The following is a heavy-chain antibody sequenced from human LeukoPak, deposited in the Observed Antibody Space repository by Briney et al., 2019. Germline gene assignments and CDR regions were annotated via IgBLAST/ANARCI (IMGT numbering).Heavy chain of an antibody. CDR1: GYTFTSYD. CDR3: ARDYYDSSGYYYFDY. CDR2: MNPNSGNT. D-gene: IGHD3-22*01. V-gene: IGHV1-8*01. J-gene: IGHJ4*02. Sequence: ASVKVSCKASGYTFTSYDINWVRQAPGQGLEWMGWMNPNSGNTGYAQKFQGRVTMTRNTSISTAYMELSSLRSEDTAVYYCARDYYDSSGYYYFDYWGQGTLVTVSS.